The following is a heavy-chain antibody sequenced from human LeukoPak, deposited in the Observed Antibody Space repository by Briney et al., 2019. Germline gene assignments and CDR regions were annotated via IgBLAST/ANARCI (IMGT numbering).Heavy chain of an antibody. J-gene: IGHJ5*02. V-gene: IGHV1-24*01. CDR2: FDPEDGET. CDR1: GYTLTELS. D-gene: IGHD3-22*01. Sequence: ASVKVSCKVSGYTLTELSMHWVRQAPGKGLEWMGGFDPEDGETIYAQKFQGRVTMTEDTSTDTAYMELSSPRSEDTAVYYCATQKGSSGYYYEVWFDPWGQGTLVTVSS. CDR3: ATQKGSSGYYYEVWFDP.